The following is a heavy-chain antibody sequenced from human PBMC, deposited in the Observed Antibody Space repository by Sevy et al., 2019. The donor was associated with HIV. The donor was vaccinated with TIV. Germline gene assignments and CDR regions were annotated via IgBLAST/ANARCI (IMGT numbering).Heavy chain of an antibody. CDR3: ARDRQGITVAGTAIDY. CDR1: GFTFSNYD. D-gene: IGHD6-19*01. CDR2: ITLSGSST. J-gene: IGHJ4*02. Sequence: GGSLRLSCTASGFTFSNYDMNWVRQAPGKGLEWVSYITLSGSSTYYADSVKGRFTISRDNAKNSLYLQMNSLRAEDTAVYYCARDRQGITVAGTAIDYWGQGTLVTVSS. V-gene: IGHV3-48*03.